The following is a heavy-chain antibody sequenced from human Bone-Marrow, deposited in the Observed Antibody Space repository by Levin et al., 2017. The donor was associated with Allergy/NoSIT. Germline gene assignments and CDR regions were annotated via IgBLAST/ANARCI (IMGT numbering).Heavy chain of an antibody. D-gene: IGHD4-17*01. CDR3: VRGDYAVRRSLCFDI. CDR2: FYFSGSA. CDR1: GGSIDSIVSQTHY. V-gene: IGHV4-39*01. J-gene: IGHJ3*02. Sequence: PSETLSLTCAVSGGSIDSIVSQTHYGGWVRQFPGMGLEWIGSFYFSGSAYYNPSLKSRVTLAVDKSKRQLPLNLASLTSADTDVYYSVRGDYAVRRSLCFDIWGQGAMVTVSP.